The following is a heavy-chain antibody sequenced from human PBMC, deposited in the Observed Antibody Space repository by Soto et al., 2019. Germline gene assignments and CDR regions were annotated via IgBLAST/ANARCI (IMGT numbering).Heavy chain of an antibody. CDR1: GSSINSSGYY. D-gene: IGHD3-3*02. CDR2: MFYGVST. J-gene: IGHJ4*02. CDR3: ARLPSRHLVDY. V-gene: IGHV4-39*01. Sequence: SETLSLTCTVSGSSINSSGYYWGWIRQPPGKGLEWIGSMFYGVSTYYNPSLKSRVTVSVDTSKNQFSLNLRSVTAADTTVYYCARLPSRHLVDYWGQGTLVTVSS.